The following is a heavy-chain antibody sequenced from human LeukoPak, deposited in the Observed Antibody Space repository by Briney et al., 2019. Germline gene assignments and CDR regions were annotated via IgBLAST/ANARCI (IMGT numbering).Heavy chain of an antibody. D-gene: IGHD6-19*01. Sequence: GGSLRLSCAASGFTFNNYDMSWVRQAPGKGLEWVSSISGSGGNTYYADSVKGRFTISRDNSKNTLYLQMNSLRAADTAVYYCAKDRRITMAGTVDYFDYWGQGTLVTVSS. CDR3: AKDRRITMAGTVDYFDY. CDR1: GFTFNNYD. V-gene: IGHV3-23*01. CDR2: ISGSGGNT. J-gene: IGHJ4*02.